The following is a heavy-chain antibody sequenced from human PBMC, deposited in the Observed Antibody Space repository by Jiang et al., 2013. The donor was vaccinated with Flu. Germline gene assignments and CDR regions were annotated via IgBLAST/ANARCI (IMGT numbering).Heavy chain of an antibody. CDR2: SYT. D-gene: IGHD3-10*01. J-gene: IGHJ4*02. Sequence: SYTNYADSVKGRFTISRDNAKNSLYLQMNSLRAEDTAVYYCARDRGFGGYWGQGTLVTVSS. V-gene: IGHV3-11*05. CDR3: ARDRGFGGY.